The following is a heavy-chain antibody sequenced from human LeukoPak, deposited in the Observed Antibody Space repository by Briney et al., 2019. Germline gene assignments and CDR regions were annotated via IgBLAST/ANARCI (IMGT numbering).Heavy chain of an antibody. J-gene: IGHJ4*02. CDR1: GFTFSNYW. CDR3: AKDRSFLEWLLCSYYFDY. V-gene: IGHV3-74*01. Sequence: GGSLRLSCAASGFTFSNYWMHWVRQAPGKGLVWVSRINSDGSSTSYADSVKGRFTISRDNAKNTLYLQMNSLRAEDTAVYYCAKDRSFLEWLLCSYYFDYWGQGTLVTVSS. D-gene: IGHD3-3*01. CDR2: INSDGSST.